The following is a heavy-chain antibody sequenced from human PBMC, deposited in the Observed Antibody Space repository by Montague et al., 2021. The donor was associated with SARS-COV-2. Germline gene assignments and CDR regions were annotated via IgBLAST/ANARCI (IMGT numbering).Heavy chain of an antibody. D-gene: IGHD1-14*01. V-gene: IGHV4-4*07. J-gene: IGHJ6*04. CDR1: GDSISYFY. Sequence: SETLSLTCTVSGDSISYFYWSWIRQPPGKGLEWIGGVTASGSTYYNPSLNSRVTMSVDTSKNQFSLRLRPVTAADAAVYYCAREVEAEPGTLDFWGKGTTVTVSS. CDR2: VTASGST. CDR3: AREVEAEPGTLDF.